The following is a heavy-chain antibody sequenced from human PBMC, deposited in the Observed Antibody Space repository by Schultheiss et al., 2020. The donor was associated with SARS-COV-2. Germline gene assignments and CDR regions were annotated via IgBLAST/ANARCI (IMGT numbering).Heavy chain of an antibody. J-gene: IGHJ4*02. D-gene: IGHD6-13*01. CDR3: AKGMRGQQLSDY. CDR1: GFTFSSYA. V-gene: IGHV3-23*01. Sequence: GGSLRLSCAASGFTFSSYAMSWVRQAPGKGLEWVSAISGSGGSTYYADSVKGRFTVSRDNAKNSLYLQMNSLRAEDTAVYYCAKGMRGQQLSDYWGQGTLVTVSS. CDR2: ISGSGGST.